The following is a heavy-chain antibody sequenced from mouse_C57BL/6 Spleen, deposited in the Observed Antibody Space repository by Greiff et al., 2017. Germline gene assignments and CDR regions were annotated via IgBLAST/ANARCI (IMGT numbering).Heavy chain of an antibody. CDR3: ARRITTVVPFDY. J-gene: IGHJ2*01. D-gene: IGHD1-1*01. Sequence: QVQLQQPGAELVKPGASVKMSCKASGYTFTSYWITWVKQRPGQGLEWFGDIYPGSGSTIYNEKFKSKATLTVDTSSSTAYMLLSSLTSEDSAVYYCARRITTVVPFDYWGQGTTLTVSS. CDR1: GYTFTSYW. CDR2: IYPGSGST. V-gene: IGHV1-55*01.